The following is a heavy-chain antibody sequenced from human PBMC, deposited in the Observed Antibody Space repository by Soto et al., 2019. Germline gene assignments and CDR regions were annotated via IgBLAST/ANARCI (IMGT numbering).Heavy chain of an antibody. CDR1: GFTFGSYW. D-gene: IGHD1-26*01. CDR3: ARISPYGGGHYGMDV. J-gene: IGHJ6*02. CDR2: VNQDGSEK. V-gene: IGHV3-7*03. Sequence: EAQVVESGGGLVQPGGSQRLSCAASGFTFGSYWMTWVRQAPGKGLEWVANVNQDGSEKYYVDSVKGRFTISRDSGKNSLYLQMNSLRDEDTAVYYCARISPYGGGHYGMDVWGQGTTVTVSS.